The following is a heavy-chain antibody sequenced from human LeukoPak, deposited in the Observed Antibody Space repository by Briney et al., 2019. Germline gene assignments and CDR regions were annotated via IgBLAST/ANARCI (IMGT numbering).Heavy chain of an antibody. CDR3: ARGQWLPIDAFDI. J-gene: IGHJ3*02. CDR1: GGAFSGYS. CDR2: IDPKRTT. D-gene: IGHD6-19*01. Sequence: SETLSLTCAVYGGAFSGYSWSWIRQPLGMGLEWIGEIDPKRTTNYNPSLKSRVTVSIDTSKSQFSLKLNSLTTTDTAVYYCARGQWLPIDAFDIWGQGTMVTVSA. V-gene: IGHV4-34*01.